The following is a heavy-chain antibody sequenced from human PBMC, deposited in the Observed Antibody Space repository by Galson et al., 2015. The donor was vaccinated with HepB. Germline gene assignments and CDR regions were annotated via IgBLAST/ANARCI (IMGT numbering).Heavy chain of an antibody. CDR2: IYHSGST. Sequence: ETLSLTCAVSGGSISSSNWWSWVRQPPGKGLEWIGEIYHSGSTNYNPSLKSRVTISVDKSKNQFSLKLGSVTAADTAVYYCARATVVNLRPVFDYWGQGTLVTVSS. V-gene: IGHV4-4*02. CDR3: ARATVVNLRPVFDY. J-gene: IGHJ4*02. CDR1: GGSISSSNW. D-gene: IGHD4-23*01.